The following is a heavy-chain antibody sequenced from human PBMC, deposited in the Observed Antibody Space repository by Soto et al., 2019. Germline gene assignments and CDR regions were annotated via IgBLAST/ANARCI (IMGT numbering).Heavy chain of an antibody. Sequence: QVQLVQSGAEVRKPGASVKVSCKASGYTFTSSGISWLRQAPGQGLEWMGWISTYNGDTNDAPKFQDRVTMTIDRSTSTAKTELRSLRADDAAVYYCARAGAAPYYYYGMDVWGQGTRVTVSS. CDR2: ISTYNGDT. J-gene: IGHJ6*02. CDR3: ARAGAAPYYYYGMDV. D-gene: IGHD2-15*01. V-gene: IGHV1-18*01. CDR1: GYTFTSSG.